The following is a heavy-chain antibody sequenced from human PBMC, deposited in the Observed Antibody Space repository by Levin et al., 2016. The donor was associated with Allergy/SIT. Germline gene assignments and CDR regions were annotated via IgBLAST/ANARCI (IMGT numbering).Heavy chain of an antibody. Sequence: GESLKISCTASGFTFRTYMMVWVRQAPGKGLEWVSSINTDSNYRYYADFVRGRFTISRDNSKNSLDLHMNSLRAEDTAVYYCARRVMVAGAHYFGMDVWGQGTTVTVAS. V-gene: IGHV3-21*01. CDR2: INTDSNYR. CDR1: GFTFRTYM. J-gene: IGHJ6*02. CDR3: ARRVMVAGAHYFGMDV. D-gene: IGHD2-8*01.